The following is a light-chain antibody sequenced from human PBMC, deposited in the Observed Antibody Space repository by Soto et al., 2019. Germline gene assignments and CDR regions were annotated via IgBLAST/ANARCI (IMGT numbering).Light chain of an antibody. Sequence: IVMTHSPATLSVSPWERATLSCRASQSVNSNLAWYQQKAGQAPRLLIYGTSTRATGIPARFSGSGSRTEFTLTISSLQFEDFAVYYCQQYNNWPRTFGQGTKVDIK. V-gene: IGKV3-15*01. CDR3: QQYNNWPRT. CDR2: GTS. J-gene: IGKJ1*01. CDR1: QSVNSN.